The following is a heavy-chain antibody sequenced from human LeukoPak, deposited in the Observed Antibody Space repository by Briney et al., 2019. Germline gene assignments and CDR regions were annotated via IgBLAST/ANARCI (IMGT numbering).Heavy chain of an antibody. CDR1: GAPISSGDYY. D-gene: IGHD6-19*01. Sequence: SETLSLTCTVSGAPISSGDYYWSWIRQPPGKGLEWIGYIYYSGSTNYNPSLKSRVTISVDTSKNQFSLKLSSVTAADTAVYYCARLASSGWFDPWGQRTLVTVSS. CDR2: IYYSGST. V-gene: IGHV4-61*08. J-gene: IGHJ5*02. CDR3: ARLASSGWFDP.